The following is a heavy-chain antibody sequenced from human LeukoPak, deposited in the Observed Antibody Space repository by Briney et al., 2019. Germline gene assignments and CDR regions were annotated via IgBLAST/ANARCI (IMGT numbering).Heavy chain of an antibody. CDR1: RPSINRYY. CDR3: ARGGWPYFDY. D-gene: IGHD2-15*01. CDR2: IYYSGST. J-gene: IGHJ4*02. V-gene: IGHV4-59*01. Sequence: SQSLSLTCTLYRPSINRYYWSWIRQPPGNVLEWIGYIYYSGSTNYNTSLTTRVTISVDTSKNLFSLKLSSVTASDTAVYYWARGGWPYFDYWGQGTLVTVSS.